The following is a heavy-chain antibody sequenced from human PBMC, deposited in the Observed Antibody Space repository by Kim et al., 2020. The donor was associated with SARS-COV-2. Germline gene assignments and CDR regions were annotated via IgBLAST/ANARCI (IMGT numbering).Heavy chain of an antibody. V-gene: IGHV4-34*01. J-gene: IGHJ6*02. CDR2: INHSGST. CDR1: GGSFSGYY. D-gene: IGHD3-10*01. CDR3: ARVAGFGGRRGASYYYYGMDV. Sequence: SETLSLTCAVYGGSFSGYYWSWIRQPPGKGLEWIGEINHSGSTNYNPSLKSRVTISVDTSKNQFSLKLSSVTAADTAVYYCARVAGFGGRRGASYYYYGMDVWGQGTTVTVSS.